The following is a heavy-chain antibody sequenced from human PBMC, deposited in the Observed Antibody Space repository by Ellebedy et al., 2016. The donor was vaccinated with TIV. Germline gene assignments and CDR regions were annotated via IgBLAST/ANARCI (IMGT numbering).Heavy chain of an antibody. CDR2: IYSGEET. J-gene: IGHJ6*02. V-gene: IGHV3-53*04. D-gene: IGHD6-19*01. CDR3: ARRLSSGWYGMDV. Sequence: GESLKISCAASGFTVNSNIISWVRQAPGKGLEWVSIIYSGEETYYTDSVKGRFTISRHSSENTVYLQMNNLSGEDTAVYYCARRLSSGWYGMDVWGRGTAVNVSS. CDR1: GFTVNSNI.